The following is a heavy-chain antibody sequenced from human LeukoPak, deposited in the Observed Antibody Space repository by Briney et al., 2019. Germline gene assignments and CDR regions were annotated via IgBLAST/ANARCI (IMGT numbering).Heavy chain of an antibody. D-gene: IGHD6-6*01. CDR1: GGSISSYY. CDR3: ARGRYMYSSSSPLDY. J-gene: IGHJ4*02. V-gene: IGHV4-59*01. Sequence: PSETLSLTCTVSGGSISSYYWSWIQQPPGKGLEWIGYIYYSGSTNYNPSLKSRVTISVDTSKNQFSLKLSSVTAADTAVYYCARGRYMYSSSSPLDYWGQGTLVTVSS. CDR2: IYYSGST.